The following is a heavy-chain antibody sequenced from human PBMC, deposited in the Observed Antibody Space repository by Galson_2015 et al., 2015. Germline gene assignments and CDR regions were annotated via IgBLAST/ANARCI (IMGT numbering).Heavy chain of an antibody. Sequence: SLRLSCAASGFTFSSYAMSWVRQAPGKGLEWVSTISVSGGSTYYADSVKGRFTISRDNSKNTLYLQMNSLRAEDTAVYYCAKDQYDAVTTWDWFNPWGQGTLVTVSS. CDR1: GFTFSSYA. CDR2: ISVSGGST. V-gene: IGHV3-23*01. J-gene: IGHJ5*02. CDR3: AKDQYDAVTTWDWFNP. D-gene: IGHD4-11*01.